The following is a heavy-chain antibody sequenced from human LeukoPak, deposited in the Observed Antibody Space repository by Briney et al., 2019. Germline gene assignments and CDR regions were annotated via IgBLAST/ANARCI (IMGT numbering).Heavy chain of an antibody. CDR3: VWQYGVDV. V-gene: IGHV3-64D*09. J-gene: IGHJ6*02. CDR1: GFTFSTYA. Sequence: GGSLRLSCSASGFTFSTYAMHWVRQAPGKGLESVAIIGTDAGSTDYADSVKGRFTISRDNSKSTMYLQMSSLRPGDTAVYYCVWQYGVDVWGQGTTVTVSS. CDR2: IGTDAGST.